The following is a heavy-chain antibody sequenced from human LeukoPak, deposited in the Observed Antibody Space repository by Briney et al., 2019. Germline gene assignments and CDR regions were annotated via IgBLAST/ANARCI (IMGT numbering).Heavy chain of an antibody. CDR1: GFTFSSYS. J-gene: IGHJ4*02. CDR2: ISRSSSYI. CDR3: ARARPSMWIDY. Sequence: GGSLRLSCAASGFTFSSYSMNWVRQAPGKGLEWVSSISRSSSYIYYADSVKGRFTISRDSSKNTLYLQMNSLRPEDTAVYYCARARPSMWIDYWGQGTLVTVSS. D-gene: IGHD5-12*01. V-gene: IGHV3-21*01.